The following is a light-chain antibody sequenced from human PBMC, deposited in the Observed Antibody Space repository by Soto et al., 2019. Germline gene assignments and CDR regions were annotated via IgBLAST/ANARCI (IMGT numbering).Light chain of an antibody. CDR3: SSYTTSNTRQIV. CDR1: RSEVGGYNY. Sequence: QSALAQPASVSGSPGQSITISCTGNRSEVGGYNYVSWYQHHPGKAPKLMIFDVSNRPSGVSNRFSGSKSGNTASLTISGLQPEDEADYYCSSYTTSNTRQIVFGTGTKVTVL. V-gene: IGLV2-14*03. J-gene: IGLJ1*01. CDR2: DVS.